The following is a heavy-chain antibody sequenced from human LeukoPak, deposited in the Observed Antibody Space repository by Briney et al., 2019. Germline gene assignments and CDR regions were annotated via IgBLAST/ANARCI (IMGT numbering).Heavy chain of an antibody. CDR1: GYTFSNFG. D-gene: IGHD5-18*01. J-gene: IGHJ4*02. CDR2: ISGNNDNP. V-gene: IGHV1-18*01. Sequence: ASVKVSCKASGYTFSNFGINWVRQAPGQGLEWMGWISGNNDNPNYGQKFQGRFTLTTDSSTSTAYMELRNLRSDDTAVYYCARTDRLVGYTYGYFDYWGQGTLVTVSS. CDR3: ARTDRLVGYTYGYFDY.